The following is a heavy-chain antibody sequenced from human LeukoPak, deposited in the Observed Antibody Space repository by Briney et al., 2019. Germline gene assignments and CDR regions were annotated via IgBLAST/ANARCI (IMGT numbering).Heavy chain of an antibody. D-gene: IGHD6-19*01. CDR1: GFTFSIYA. Sequence: GGSLRLSCAASGFTFSIYAMSWVRQAPGKGLEWVSAISGSGGSTYYADSVKGRFTISRDNAKNSLYLQMNSLRAEDTAVYYCARDRVAVAEGTLGYWGQGTLVTVSS. CDR3: ARDRVAVAEGTLGY. CDR2: ISGSGGST. V-gene: IGHV3-23*01. J-gene: IGHJ4*02.